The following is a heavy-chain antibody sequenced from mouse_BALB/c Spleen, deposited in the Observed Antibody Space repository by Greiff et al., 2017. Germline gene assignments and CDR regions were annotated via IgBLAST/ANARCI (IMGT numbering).Heavy chain of an antibody. D-gene: IGHD2-1*01. J-gene: IGHJ2*01. CDR1: GYAFTSYY. CDR2: IDPYNGGT. CDR3: ARGGENGNCFWR. V-gene: IGHV1S135*01. Sequence: EVQLQESGPELVKPGASVKVSCKASGYAFTSYYMYWVKQSHGKSLEWIGYIDPYNGGTSYNQKFKGKATLTVDKSSSTAYMHLNSLTSEDSAVYYCARGGENGNCFWRWGQGTTLTVSS.